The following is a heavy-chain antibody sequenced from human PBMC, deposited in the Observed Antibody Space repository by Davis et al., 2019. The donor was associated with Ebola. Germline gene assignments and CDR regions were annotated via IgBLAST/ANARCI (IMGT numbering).Heavy chain of an antibody. V-gene: IGHV3-23*01. CDR1: GFTFSSYA. CDR2: ISGGGVST. J-gene: IGHJ5*02. D-gene: IGHD2-15*01. CDR3: ARGIVVVVAATRGSWFDP. Sequence: GESLKISCAASGFTFSSYAMTWVRQAPGKGLEWVSAISGGGVSTYQADSVKGRFIISRDNSKNTLHLQMNSLRDEDTAVYYCARGIVVVVAATRGSWFDPWGQGTLVTVSS.